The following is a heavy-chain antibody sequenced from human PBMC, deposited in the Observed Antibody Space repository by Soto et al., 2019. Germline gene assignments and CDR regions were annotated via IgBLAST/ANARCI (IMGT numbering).Heavy chain of an antibody. D-gene: IGHD3-22*01. CDR3: AREYYDSSGYRHFDY. V-gene: IGHV3-48*04. CDR2: IGFAGSTI. J-gene: IGHJ4*02. CDR1: GFPFDSYG. Sequence: GGSLRLSCVASGFPFDSYGIHWVRRAPGKGLEWVATIGFAGSTIYYADSVKGRFTISRDNAKNSLYLQMNSLRAEDTAVYYCAREYYDSSGYRHFDYWGQGTLVTVSS.